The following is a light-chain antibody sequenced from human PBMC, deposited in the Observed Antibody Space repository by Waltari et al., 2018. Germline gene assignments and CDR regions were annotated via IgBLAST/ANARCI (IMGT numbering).Light chain of an antibody. CDR3: ATWDDRLTAV. CDR2: GTN. V-gene: IGLV1-47*01. Sequence: TVTTLLILGTNPRPSGVPDRFSCSKSGTPASLAIRGLRSEDEADYYCATWDDRLTAVFGGGTKLTVL. J-gene: IGLJ2*01.